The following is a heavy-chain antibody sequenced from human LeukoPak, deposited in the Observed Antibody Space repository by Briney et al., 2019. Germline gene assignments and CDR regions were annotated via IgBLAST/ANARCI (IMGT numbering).Heavy chain of an antibody. CDR3: ARLLEGVAGTWGY. CDR1: GYNFSTYW. Sequence: HGGSLQISCQGSGYNFSTYWIAGGRQLPGKGVEGMGIIYPGDSDTRNSPSFQGQVTISADKSISTVYLQWSSLRASDTAMYYCARLLEGVAGTWGYWGQGTLVTVSS. CDR2: IYPGDSDT. V-gene: IGHV5-51*01. D-gene: IGHD6-19*01. J-gene: IGHJ4*02.